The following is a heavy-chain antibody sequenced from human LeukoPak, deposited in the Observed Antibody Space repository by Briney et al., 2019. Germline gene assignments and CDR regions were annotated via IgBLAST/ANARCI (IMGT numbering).Heavy chain of an antibody. Sequence: SVKVSCKASGDTFSNYAISWVRQAPGQGLEWMGGIIPIFGTAKYAQKFQGRVTITANTSTSTAYMELSSLRAEDTAVYYCAREGQRWLQLGTMDVWGKGTTVTVSS. D-gene: IGHD5-24*01. CDR3: AREGQRWLQLGTMDV. V-gene: IGHV1-69*06. CDR2: IIPIFGTA. J-gene: IGHJ6*03. CDR1: GDTFSNYA.